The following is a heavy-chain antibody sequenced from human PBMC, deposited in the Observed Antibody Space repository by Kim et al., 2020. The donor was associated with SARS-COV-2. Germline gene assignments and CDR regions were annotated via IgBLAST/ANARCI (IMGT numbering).Heavy chain of an antibody. CDR2: T. CDR3: ASARTGSYGY. D-gene: IGHD1-26*01. J-gene: IGHJ4*02. V-gene: IGHV1-46*01. Sequence: TTDAQQFQGRVTMTRDTSTNTVYMELSSMRSEDTAVYYCASARTGSYGYWGQGTLVTVSS.